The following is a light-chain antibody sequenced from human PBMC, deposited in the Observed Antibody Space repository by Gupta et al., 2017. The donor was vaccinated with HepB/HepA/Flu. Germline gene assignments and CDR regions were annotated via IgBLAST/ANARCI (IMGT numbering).Light chain of an antibody. CDR2: LGS. J-gene: IGKJ2*01. Sequence: DIVMTQSPLSLPVTPGEPASISCRSSQSLLHSNGYNYLDWYLQKPGQSPQLLIYLGSNRASGVPDRFSGSGSGTDCTLKISRVEAEDVGVYYCMQAVQTPYTCGQGTKLEIK. V-gene: IGKV2-28*01. CDR3: MQAVQTPYT. CDR1: QSLLHSNGYNY.